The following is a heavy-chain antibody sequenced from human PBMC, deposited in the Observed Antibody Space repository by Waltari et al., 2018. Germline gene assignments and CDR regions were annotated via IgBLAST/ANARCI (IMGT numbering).Heavy chain of an antibody. CDR2: IYYSGST. CDR3: ARGDFWDYAGRV. CDR1: GGSISSHY. J-gene: IGHJ4*02. Sequence: QVQLQESGPGLVKPSETLSLTCTVSGGSISSHYWSWIRQPPGKGLEWIGYIYYSGSTNYNPSLKSRVTISVDTSKNQFSLKLSSVTAADTAVYYCARGDFWDYAGRVWGQGTLVTVSS. D-gene: IGHD3-3*01. V-gene: IGHV4-59*11.